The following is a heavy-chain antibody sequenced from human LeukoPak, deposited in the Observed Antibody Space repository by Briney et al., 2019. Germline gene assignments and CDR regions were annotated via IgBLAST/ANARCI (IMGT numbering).Heavy chain of an antibody. Sequence: GRSLRLSCAASGFTFSSYAMHWVRQAPGKGLEWVAVISYDGSNKYYADSVKGRFTISRDNSKNTLYPQMNSLRAEDTAVYYCARGDYGDFLPDYWGQGTLVTVSS. CDR1: GFTFSSYA. D-gene: IGHD4-17*01. V-gene: IGHV3-30-3*01. J-gene: IGHJ4*02. CDR2: ISYDGSNK. CDR3: ARGDYGDFLPDY.